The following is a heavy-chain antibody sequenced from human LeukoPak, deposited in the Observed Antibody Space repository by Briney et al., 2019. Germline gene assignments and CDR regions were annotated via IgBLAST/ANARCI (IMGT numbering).Heavy chain of an antibody. CDR2: ISSSGSTI. J-gene: IGHJ4*02. V-gene: IGHV3-11*04. D-gene: IGHD3-22*01. CDR3: ASSGDPDYYDSSGYYPDY. Sequence: GGSLRLSCAASGFTFSDYFMTWIRQAPGKGLEWVSYISSSGSTIYYADSVKGRFTISRDNAKNSLYLQMNSLRAEDTAVYYCASSGDPDYYDSSGYYPDYWGQGTLVTVSS. CDR1: GFTFSDYF.